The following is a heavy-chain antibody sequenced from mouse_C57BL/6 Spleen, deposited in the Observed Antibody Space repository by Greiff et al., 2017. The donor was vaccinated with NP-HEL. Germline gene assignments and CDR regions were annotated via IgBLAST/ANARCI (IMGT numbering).Heavy chain of an antibody. CDR2: ISYSGST. J-gene: IGHJ4*01. Sequence: EVQGVESGPGMVKPSQSLSLTCTVTGYSITSGYDWHWIRHFPGNKLEWMGYISYSGSTNYNPSLKSRISITHDTSKNHFFLKLNSVTTEDTATYYCAREADFYAMDYWGQGTSVTVSS. V-gene: IGHV3-1*01. CDR1: GYSITSGYD. CDR3: AREADFYAMDY.